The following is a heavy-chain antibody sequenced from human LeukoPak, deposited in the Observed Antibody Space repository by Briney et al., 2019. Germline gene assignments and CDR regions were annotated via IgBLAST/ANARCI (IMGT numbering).Heavy chain of an antibody. J-gene: IGHJ4*02. Sequence: PGGSLRLSCAASGFTFSDYYMTWIRQAPGKGLEWVSYISSSGSTIYYTDSVKGRFTISRDNAKNSLYLQMNSLRAEDTAVYYCAKSLFVVVPAAMFDFDYWGQGTLVTVSS. CDR1: GFTFSDYY. D-gene: IGHD2-2*01. V-gene: IGHV3-11*01. CDR3: AKSLFVVVPAAMFDFDY. CDR2: ISSSGSTI.